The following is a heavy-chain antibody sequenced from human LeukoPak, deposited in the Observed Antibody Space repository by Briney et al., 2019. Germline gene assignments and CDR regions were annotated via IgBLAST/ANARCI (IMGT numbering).Heavy chain of an antibody. J-gene: IGHJ4*02. CDR2: ISSDGSNK. D-gene: IGHD1-26*01. Sequence: GGSLRLSCAASGFTFSTYGWHWVRQAPGKGLVWVAVISSDGSNKHYADSVKGRFTISRDDSKKTVLLEMNSLRVEDTAVYYCARDGSGRDIDYWGQGTLVTVSS. CDR3: ARDGSGRDIDY. CDR1: GFTFSTYG. V-gene: IGHV3-33*05.